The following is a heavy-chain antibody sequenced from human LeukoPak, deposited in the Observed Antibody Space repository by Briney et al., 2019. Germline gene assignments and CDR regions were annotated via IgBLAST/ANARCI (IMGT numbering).Heavy chain of an antibody. V-gene: IGHV3-15*01. Sequence: GGSLRLSCAASGFTFSNAWMSWVRQAPGKGLEWVGRIKSETDGATTDYAAPVKGRFTISRDDSKNTLYLQMNSLKTEDTAVYYCTTGSYLFDYWGQGTLVTVSS. D-gene: IGHD1-26*01. CDR1: GFTFSNAW. CDR2: IKSETDGATT. J-gene: IGHJ4*02. CDR3: TTGSYLFDY.